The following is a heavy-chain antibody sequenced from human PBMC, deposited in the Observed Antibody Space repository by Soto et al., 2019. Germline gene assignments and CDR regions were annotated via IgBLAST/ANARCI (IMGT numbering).Heavy chain of an antibody. V-gene: IGHV3-48*01. CDR2: ISSSSSTI. J-gene: IGHJ4*02. Sequence: GGSLRLSCAASGFTFSSYSMNWVRQAPGKGLEWVSYISSSSSTIYYADSVKGRFTISRDNAKNSLYLQMNSLRAEDTAVYYCALDYGHPVFDYWGQGTLVTVSS. CDR3: ALDYGHPVFDY. D-gene: IGHD3-16*01. CDR1: GFTFSSYS.